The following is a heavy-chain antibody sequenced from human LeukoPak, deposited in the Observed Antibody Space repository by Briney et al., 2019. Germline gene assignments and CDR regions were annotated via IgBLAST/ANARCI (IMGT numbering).Heavy chain of an antibody. D-gene: IGHD6-19*01. CDR3: ARVLTDSRGWYHFDY. V-gene: IGHV3-48*02. J-gene: IGHJ4*02. CDR2: ITGTSSTI. CDR1: GFTFSTYT. Sequence: GGSLRLSCAASGFTFSTYTMNWVRQAPGKGQEWVSYITGTSSTIYYADSVKGRFTVSRDNARSSLYLQMNSLRDEDTAVYYCARVLTDSRGWYHFDYWGQGTLVTVSS.